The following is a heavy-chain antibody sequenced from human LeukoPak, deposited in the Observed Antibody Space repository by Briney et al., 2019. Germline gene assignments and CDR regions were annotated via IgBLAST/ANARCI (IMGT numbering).Heavy chain of an antibody. CDR1: GGSISSYY. V-gene: IGHV4-59*08. CDR3: ASTYYYDSSGYYIADY. Sequence: PSETLSLTCTVSGGSISSYYWSWIRQPPGKGLEWIGYIYYSGSTNYNPSLKSRVTISVDTSKNQFSLKLSSVTAADTAVYYCASTYYYDSSGYYIADYWGQGTLVTVSS. J-gene: IGHJ4*02. CDR2: IYYSGST. D-gene: IGHD3-22*01.